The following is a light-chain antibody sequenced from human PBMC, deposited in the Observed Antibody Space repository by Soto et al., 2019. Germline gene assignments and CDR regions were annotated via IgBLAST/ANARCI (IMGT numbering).Light chain of an antibody. V-gene: IGKV1-5*01. J-gene: IGKJ1*01. CDR3: QRNRRCSPRR. CDR2: DAS. Sequence: DIHMTPSPSSLSVSVGDRLTITCRASQNINDWLALYQQSLGQVPTLLIYDASTVQRVVPSRFSGSGSESDITLTISRLQPLVSAIYCCQRNRRCSPRRFGRGLKVDIK. CDR1: QNINDW.